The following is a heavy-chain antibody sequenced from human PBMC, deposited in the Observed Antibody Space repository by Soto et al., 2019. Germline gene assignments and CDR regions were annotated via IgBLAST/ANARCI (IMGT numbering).Heavy chain of an antibody. V-gene: IGHV1-46*01. CDR2: IDPSGGVT. D-gene: IGHD3-22*01. CDR3: ARDVLGHDNYQTIGYYFDY. Sequence: QVQLIQFGAEVKKPRASVKVSCRASGYTFTKFHIHWVRQAPGPGLEWMGMIDPSGGVTRDAQRFQGRITMTSDTSTSSVYMELRGLPSEYTAVYYCARDVLGHDNYQTIGYYFDYWGPGPLVTVSS. J-gene: IGHJ4*01. CDR1: GYTFTKFH.